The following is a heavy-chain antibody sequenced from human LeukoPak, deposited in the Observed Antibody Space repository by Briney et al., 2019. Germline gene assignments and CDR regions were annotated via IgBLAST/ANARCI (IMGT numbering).Heavy chain of an antibody. CDR3: ARGLYYDFWSGQDV. D-gene: IGHD3-3*01. CDR2: MNPNSGNT. J-gene: IGHJ6*02. Sequence: ASVKVSCKASGYTFTSYDINWVRQATGQGLEWVGWMNPNSGNTGYAQKFQGRVTMTRNTSISTAYMELSSLRSEDTAVYYCARGLYYDFWSGQDVWGQGTTVTVSS. V-gene: IGHV1-8*01. CDR1: GYTFTSYD.